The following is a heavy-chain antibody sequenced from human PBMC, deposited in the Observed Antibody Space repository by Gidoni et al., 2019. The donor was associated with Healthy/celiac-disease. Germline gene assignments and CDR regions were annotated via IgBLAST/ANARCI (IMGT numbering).Heavy chain of an antibody. CDR1: GFTFSSYA. D-gene: IGHD2-15*01. J-gene: IGHJ1*01. Sequence: EVQLLESGGGLVQPGGSLRLSCAASGFTFSSYAMTWVRQTPGKGLDWLSAISCSGGSTYYADSVKGLFTLSRDNSKNTLYLQMNSLRAEDTAVYYCAIERLCSGGSCYFPANLFQHWGQGTLVTVSS. CDR2: ISCSGGST. CDR3: AIERLCSGGSCYFPANLFQH. V-gene: IGHV3-23*01.